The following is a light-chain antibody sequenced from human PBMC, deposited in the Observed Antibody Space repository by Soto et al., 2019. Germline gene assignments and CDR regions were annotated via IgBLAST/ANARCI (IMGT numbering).Light chain of an antibody. CDR2: EVS. J-gene: IGLJ2*01. Sequence: QSALTQPASVSGSPGQSITISCTGSNTDIGGYNYLSWYQQHPGRAPRLIIFEVSHRPSGISDRFSASKSANAASLTISGLQAEDEADYYCSSYAGSNNLVFGGGTKLTVL. CDR1: NTDIGGYNY. CDR3: SSYAGSNNLV. V-gene: IGLV2-14*03.